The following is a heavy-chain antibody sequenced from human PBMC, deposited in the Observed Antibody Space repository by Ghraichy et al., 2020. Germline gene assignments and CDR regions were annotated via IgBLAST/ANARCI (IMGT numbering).Heavy chain of an antibody. D-gene: IGHD6-19*01. CDR2: ISGSGGST. V-gene: IGHV3-23*01. CDR3: AKMIAVAGTAEDD. CDR1: GFTFSSYA. Sequence: GGSLRLSCAASGFTFSSYAMSWVRQAPGKGLEWVSAISGSGGSTYYADSVKGRFTFSRDNSKNTLYLQMNSLRAEDTAVYYCAKMIAVAGTAEDDWGQGTLVTVSS. J-gene: IGHJ4*02.